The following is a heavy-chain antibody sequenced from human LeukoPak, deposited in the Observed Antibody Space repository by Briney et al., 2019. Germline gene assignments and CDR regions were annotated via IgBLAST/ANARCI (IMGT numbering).Heavy chain of an antibody. CDR3: AREAFSSSWGGFDY. J-gene: IGHJ4*02. Sequence: GGSLRLSCAASGFTFSSYAMHWVRQAPGKGLEWVAVISYDGSNKYYADSVKGRLTISRDNSKNTLYLQMNSLRAGDTAVYYCAREAFSSSWGGFDYWGQGTLVTVSS. CDR1: GFTFSSYA. V-gene: IGHV3-30-3*01. CDR2: ISYDGSNK. D-gene: IGHD6-13*01.